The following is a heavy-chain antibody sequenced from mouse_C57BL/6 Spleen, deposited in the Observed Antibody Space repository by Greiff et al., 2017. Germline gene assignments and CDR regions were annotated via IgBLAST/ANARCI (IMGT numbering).Heavy chain of an antibody. D-gene: IGHD4-1*01. CDR3: TQLTGTASFDY. Sequence: VQLQQSGAELVRPGASVKLSCTASGFNIKDDYMHWVKQRPEQGLEWIGWIDPENGDTEYASKFQGKATITADTSSNTAYLQLSSLTSEDTAVYYCTQLTGTASFDYWGQGTTLTVSS. V-gene: IGHV14-4*01. CDR2: IDPENGDT. CDR1: GFNIKDDY. J-gene: IGHJ2*01.